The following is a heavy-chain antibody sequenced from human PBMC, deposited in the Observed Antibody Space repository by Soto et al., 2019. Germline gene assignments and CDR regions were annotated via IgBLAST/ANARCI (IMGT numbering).Heavy chain of an antibody. J-gene: IGHJ4*02. Sequence: EVQLLESGGGLVQPGGSLRLSCSTSGFTFSTYAMNWVRLAPGNGLEWVSALSGSGGTSYYADSVRGRFTISRDNSKNTLFLQMNSLRAEDTGLYYCAKQRAGYGSGSDTYYFDFWGQGTLVTVSS. CDR2: LSGSGGTS. D-gene: IGHD3-10*01. V-gene: IGHV3-23*01. CDR3: AKQRAGYGSGSDTYYFDF. CDR1: GFTFSTYA.